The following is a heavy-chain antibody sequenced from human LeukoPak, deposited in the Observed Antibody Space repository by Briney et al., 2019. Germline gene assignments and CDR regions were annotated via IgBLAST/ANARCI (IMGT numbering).Heavy chain of an antibody. CDR1: GFTVSSNY. V-gene: IGHV3-66*01. J-gene: IGHJ4*02. CDR2: IYSGGST. CDR3: ARAIVGATVDLDY. D-gene: IGHD1-26*01. Sequence: GGSLRLSCAASGFTVSSNYMSWVRQAPGKGLEWVSVIYSGGSTYNADSVKGRFTISRDNSKNTLYLQMNSLRAEDTAVYYCARAIVGATVDLDYWGQGTLVTVSS.